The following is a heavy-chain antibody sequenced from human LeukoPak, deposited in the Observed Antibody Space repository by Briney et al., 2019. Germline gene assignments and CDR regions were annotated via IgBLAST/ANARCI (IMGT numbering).Heavy chain of an antibody. V-gene: IGHV3-33*01. CDR1: GFTFSSYG. CDR3: ARDSSDFWSGYYTGPDY. CDR2: IWYDGSNK. D-gene: IGHD3-3*01. Sequence: GGSLRLSCAASGFTFSSYGMHWVRQAPGKGLEWVAVIWYDGSNKYYADSVKGRFTISRDNSKNTLYLQMNSLRAEDTAVYYCARDSSDFWSGYYTGPDYWGQGTLVTVSS. J-gene: IGHJ4*02.